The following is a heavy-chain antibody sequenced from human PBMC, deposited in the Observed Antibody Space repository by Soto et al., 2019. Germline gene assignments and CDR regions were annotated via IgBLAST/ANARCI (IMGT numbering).Heavy chain of an antibody. V-gene: IGHV1-69*13. J-gene: IGHJ4*02. CDR2: IIPIFGTA. CDR3: APSPHGYSTTPLGY. CDR1: GGTFSSYA. D-gene: IGHD5-18*01. Sequence: GASVKVSCKASGGTFSSYAISWVRQAPGQGLEWMGGIIPIFGTANYAQKFQGRVTITADESTSTAYMELSSLRSEDTAVYYCAPSPHGYSTTPLGYWGQGTLVTVSS.